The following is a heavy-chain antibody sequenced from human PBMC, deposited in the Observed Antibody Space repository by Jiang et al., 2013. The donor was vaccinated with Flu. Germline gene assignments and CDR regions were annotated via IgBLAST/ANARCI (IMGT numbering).Heavy chain of an antibody. Sequence: GSGLVKPAETLSLTCGVSGYSISSGYYWGWIRQSPGKGLEWIASIYHSGNTYYNPSLRSRVTISVDASKNQFFLKVNSVTAADTAVYYCARVLRSGMDVWGQGTTVTVSS. CDR2: IYHSGNT. V-gene: IGHV4-38-2*01. CDR3: ARVLRSGMDV. CDR1: GYSISSGYY. J-gene: IGHJ6*02.